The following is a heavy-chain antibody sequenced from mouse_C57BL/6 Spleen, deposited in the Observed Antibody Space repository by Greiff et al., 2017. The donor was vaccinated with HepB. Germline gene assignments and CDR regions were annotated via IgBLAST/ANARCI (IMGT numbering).Heavy chain of an antibody. V-gene: IGHV1-26*01. CDR1: GYTFTDYY. D-gene: IGHD1-1*01. CDR2: INPNNGGT. Sequence: EVQLQQSGPELVKPGASVKISCKASGYTFTDYYMNWVKQSHGKSLEWIGDINPNNGGTSYNQKFKGKATLTVDKSSSTAYMELRSLTSADSAVYYCARGPTVVAPDYWGQGTTLTVSS. J-gene: IGHJ2*01. CDR3: ARGPTVVAPDY.